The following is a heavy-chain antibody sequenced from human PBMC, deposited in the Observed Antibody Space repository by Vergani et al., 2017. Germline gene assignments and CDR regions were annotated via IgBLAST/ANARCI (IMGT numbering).Heavy chain of an antibody. CDR1: GGSFSGYY. J-gene: IGHJ4*02. D-gene: IGHD5-12*01. CDR3: ARGVAQMRWLRLRGGYFDY. Sequence: QVQLQQWGAGLLKPSETLSLTCAVYGGSFSGYYWSWIRQPPGKGLEWIGEINHSGSTNYNPSLKSRVPISVDTSKNQFSLKLSSVTAADTAVYYCARGVAQMRWLRLRGGYFDYWGQGTLVTVSS. CDR2: INHSGST. V-gene: IGHV4-34*01.